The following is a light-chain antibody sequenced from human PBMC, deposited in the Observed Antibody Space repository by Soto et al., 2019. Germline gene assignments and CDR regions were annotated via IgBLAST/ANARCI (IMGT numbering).Light chain of an antibody. CDR1: QDISHY. CDR3: QQYYSSTIT. CDR2: WAS. J-gene: IGKJ5*01. Sequence: DIQVTQSPSSVSSSVGDRVTISFRASQDISHYLAWYQQKPGQPPKLLIKWASTRESGVPDRFSGSGSETDFTLTISSLQAEDVAVYYCQQYYSSTITFGQGTRLEIK. V-gene: IGKV1-27*01.